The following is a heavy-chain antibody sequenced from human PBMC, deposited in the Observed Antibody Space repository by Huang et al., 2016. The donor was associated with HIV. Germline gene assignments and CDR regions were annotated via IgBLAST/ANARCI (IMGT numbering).Heavy chain of an antibody. Sequence: QVQLQESGPGLVKPSETLSLTCTVSGGSLSSGPYYWSWIRQPPGKGLEWIGHVYYYENPNYNPSRKSRVTISLDMSKNQFSLKLGSVTAADTAVYFCARGRPYNCFDYWGQGALVTVSS. CDR1: GGSLSSGPYY. CDR2: VYYYENP. D-gene: IGHD1-1*01. V-gene: IGHV4-61*01. CDR3: ARGRPYNCFDY. J-gene: IGHJ4*02.